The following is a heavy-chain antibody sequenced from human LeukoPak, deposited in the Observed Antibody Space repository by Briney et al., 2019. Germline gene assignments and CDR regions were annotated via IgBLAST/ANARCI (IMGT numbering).Heavy chain of an antibody. Sequence: SETLSLTCTVSGGSISNYYWAWIRQPVGRELEWIGRVSSSGSSNYNPSLESRVTISVDTSKNQFSLKLSSVTAADTAVYYCARHISSTGNWFDPWGQGTLVTVSS. J-gene: IGHJ5*02. CDR2: VSSSGSS. V-gene: IGHV4-4*07. D-gene: IGHD2-2*01. CDR3: ARHISSTGNWFDP. CDR1: GGSISNYY.